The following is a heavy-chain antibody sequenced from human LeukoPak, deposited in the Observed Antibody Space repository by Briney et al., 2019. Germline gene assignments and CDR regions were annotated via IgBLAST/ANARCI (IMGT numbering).Heavy chain of an antibody. CDR2: ISSSSSYI. Sequence: PGGSLRLSCAASGFTFSSYSMNWVRQAPGKGLEWVSSISSSSSYIYYADSVKGRFTISRDNAKNSLYLQMNSLRAEDTAVYYCASNAGYSSSWYYYGMGVWGQGTTVTVSS. J-gene: IGHJ6*02. CDR1: GFTFSSYS. V-gene: IGHV3-21*01. D-gene: IGHD6-13*01. CDR3: ASNAGYSSSWYYYGMGV.